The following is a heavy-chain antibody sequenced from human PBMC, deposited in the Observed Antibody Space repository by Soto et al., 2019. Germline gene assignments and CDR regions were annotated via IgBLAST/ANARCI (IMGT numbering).Heavy chain of an antibody. Sequence: QMQLVQSGPEVKKPGTSVKVSCKASGFTFTSSAVQWVRQARGQRLEWIGWIVVGSGNTNYAQKFQERVTITRDMSTSTAYMELSSLRSEDTAVYYCAAGVEYFDYPNWFDPWGQGTLVTVSS. CDR3: AAGVEYFDYPNWFDP. D-gene: IGHD3-9*01. J-gene: IGHJ5*02. CDR2: IVVGSGNT. V-gene: IGHV1-58*01. CDR1: GFTFTSSA.